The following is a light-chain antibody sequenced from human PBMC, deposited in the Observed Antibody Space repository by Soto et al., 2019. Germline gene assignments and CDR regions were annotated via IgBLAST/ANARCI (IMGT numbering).Light chain of an antibody. V-gene: IGKV1-39*01. CDR3: QQSYSSPPT. Sequence: DIQMTQSPSSLSASVEDRVIITCRASQSISNHLNWYQQKPGKAPKLLIFAASSLQSGVPSRFSGGRSGPDFTLTISSLQPEDFATYYCQQSYSSPPTFGRGTKVDIK. CDR1: QSISNH. CDR2: AAS. J-gene: IGKJ1*01.